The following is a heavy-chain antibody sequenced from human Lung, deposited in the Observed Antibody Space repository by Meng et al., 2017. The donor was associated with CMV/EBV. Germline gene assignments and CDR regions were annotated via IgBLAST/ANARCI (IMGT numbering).Heavy chain of an antibody. CDR3: AKDWVDIVVVPAADV. CDR1: GFTFSSYA. Sequence: SCAASGFTFSSYAMSWVRQAPGKGLEWVSAISGSGGSTYYADSVKGRFTISRDNSKNTLYLQMNSLRAEDTAVYYCAKDWVDIVVVPAADVWGQAXTVTVSS. J-gene: IGHJ6*02. V-gene: IGHV3-23*01. D-gene: IGHD2-2*03. CDR2: ISGSGGST.